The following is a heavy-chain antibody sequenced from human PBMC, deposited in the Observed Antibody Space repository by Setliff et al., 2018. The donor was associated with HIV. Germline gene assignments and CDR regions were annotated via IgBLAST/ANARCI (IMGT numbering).Heavy chain of an antibody. CDR2: INPNTGGT. CDR3: ARGGTTTVVNYSFDY. D-gene: IGHD1-1*01. V-gene: IGHV1-2*06. CDR1: GYTFTDYY. Sequence: ASVKVSCKASGYTFTDYYKHWVRQAPGQGLEWMGRINPNTGGTTYAQKFQGGVTMTSDTSFSTVYMELTSLTSDGTAVYYCARGGTTTVVNYSFDYWGQGTLVTVSS. J-gene: IGHJ4*02.